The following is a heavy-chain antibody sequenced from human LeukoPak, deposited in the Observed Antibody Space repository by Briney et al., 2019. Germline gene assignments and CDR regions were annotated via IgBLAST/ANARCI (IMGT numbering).Heavy chain of an antibody. D-gene: IGHD3-10*01. CDR2: ISYDGSNK. V-gene: IGHV3-30*18. CDR3: AKDPAYYYGSGSYPYGMDV. J-gene: IGHJ6*04. Sequence: GRSLRLSCAASGFTFSSYGMHWVRQAPGKGLEWVAVISYDGSNKYYADSVKGRFTISRDNSKNTLYLQMNSLRAEDTAVYYCAKDPAYYYGSGSYPYGMDVWGKGTTVTVSS. CDR1: GFTFSSYG.